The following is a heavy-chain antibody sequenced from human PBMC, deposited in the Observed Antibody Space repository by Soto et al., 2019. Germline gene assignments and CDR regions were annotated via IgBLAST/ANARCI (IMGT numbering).Heavy chain of an antibody. D-gene: IGHD3-10*01. V-gene: IGHV3-33*01. J-gene: IGHJ3*02. CDR1: GFSFSSSG. CDR3: ASSTGTKAFDS. CDR2: IWYDGSNQ. Sequence: QVHLVESGGGVVQPGRSLRLSCLASGFSFSSSGMHWIRQPPGKGLEWLALIWYDGSNQIYLDSVKDRFTISRDNSKNTMYLQMNSLTVEDTAVYFCASSTGTKAFDSWGQGTMVTVSS.